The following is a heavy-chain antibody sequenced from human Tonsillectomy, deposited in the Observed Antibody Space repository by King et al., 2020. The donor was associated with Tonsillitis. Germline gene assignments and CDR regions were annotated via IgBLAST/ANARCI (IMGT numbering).Heavy chain of an antibody. Sequence: VQLQQWGAGLLKPSETLSLTCAVYGGSFSGYYWSWIRQPPGKGLEWIGEINHSGSTNYNPSLKSRVTISVDTSKNQFSLKLSSVTAADTAVYYCARGPMGCSSTSCYGVNFDYWGEGTLVTVSS. J-gene: IGHJ4*02. CDR2: INHSGST. V-gene: IGHV4-34*01. D-gene: IGHD2-2*01. CDR1: GGSFSGYY. CDR3: ARGPMGCSSTSCYGVNFDY.